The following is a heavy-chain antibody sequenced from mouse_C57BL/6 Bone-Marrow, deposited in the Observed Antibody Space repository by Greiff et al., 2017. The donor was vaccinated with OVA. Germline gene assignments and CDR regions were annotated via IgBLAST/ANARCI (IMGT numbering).Heavy chain of an antibody. D-gene: IGHD2-4*01. V-gene: IGHV2-4*01. CDR3: AKNYYDYDGRFAY. CDR1: GFSLTSYG. J-gene: IGHJ3*01. CDR2: IWSGGST. Sequence: QVQLQQSGPGLVQPSQSLSITCTVSGFSLTSYGVHWVRQPPGKGLEWLGVIWSGGSTDYNAAFISRLSISKDNSKSQVFFKMNSLQADDTAIYYCAKNYYDYDGRFAYWGQGTLVTVSA.